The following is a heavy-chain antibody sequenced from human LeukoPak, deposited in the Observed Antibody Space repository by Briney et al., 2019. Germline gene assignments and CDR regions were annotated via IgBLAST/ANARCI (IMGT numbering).Heavy chain of an antibody. J-gene: IGHJ4*02. D-gene: IGHD4-17*01. CDR1: GFTFSSYS. CDR2: ISSSSSYI. CDR3: AKDLVTVTTEAFDY. Sequence: MSGGSLRLSCAASGFTFSSYSMNWVRQAPGKGLEWVSSISSSSSYIYYADSVKGRFTISRDNAKNSLYLQMNRLRAEGTAVYYCAKDLVTVTTEAFDYWGQGTLVTVSS. V-gene: IGHV3-21*04.